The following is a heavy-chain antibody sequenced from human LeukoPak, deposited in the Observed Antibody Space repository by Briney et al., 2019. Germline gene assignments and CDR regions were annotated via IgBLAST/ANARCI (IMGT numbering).Heavy chain of an antibody. CDR2: IGGGGVVT. Sequence: PGGSLRLSCAGSGFTFNNYAMNWVRQAPGKGLEWVSSIGGGGVVTIYAESVQGRFTVSRDDSKKTVDLQMNSLRAEDTATYYRTKGGDSHGNPSSWGQGTLVIVSS. D-gene: IGHD2-21*01. CDR3: TKGGDSHGNPSS. V-gene: IGHV3-23*01. J-gene: IGHJ5*02. CDR1: GFTFNNYA.